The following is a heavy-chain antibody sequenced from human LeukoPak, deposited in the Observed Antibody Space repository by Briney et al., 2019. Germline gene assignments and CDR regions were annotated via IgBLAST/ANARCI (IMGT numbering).Heavy chain of an antibody. CDR1: GGSFSGYY. J-gene: IGHJ4*02. Sequence: SETLSLTCAVYGGSFSGYYWGWIRQPPGKGLEWIGSIYYSGSTYYNPSLKSRVTISVDTSKNQFSLKLSSVTAADTAVYYCARGLRYFDWLLLSHFDYWGQGTLVTVSS. CDR3: ARGLRYFDWLLLSHFDY. CDR2: IYYSGST. D-gene: IGHD3-9*01. V-gene: IGHV4-34*01.